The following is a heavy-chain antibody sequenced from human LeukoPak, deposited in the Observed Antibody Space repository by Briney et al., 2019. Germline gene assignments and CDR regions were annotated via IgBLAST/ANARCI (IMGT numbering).Heavy chain of an antibody. CDR1: GYTFTSYG. J-gene: IGHJ4*02. D-gene: IGHD2-15*01. Sequence: ASVKVSCKASGYTFTSYGITWVRQAPGQGLEWMGWISAYNGDTNYVQKLQGRVTMTTDTSTSTAYMELRSLRSDDTAVYYCARGGYCSGGSCYLDYWGQGTLVTVSS. V-gene: IGHV1-18*01. CDR3: ARGGYCSGGSCYLDY. CDR2: ISAYNGDT.